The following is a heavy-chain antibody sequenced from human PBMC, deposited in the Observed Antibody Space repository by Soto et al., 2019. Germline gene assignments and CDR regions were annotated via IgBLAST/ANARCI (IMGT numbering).Heavy chain of an antibody. D-gene: IGHD5-12*01. CDR2: IYYLGNT. V-gene: IGHV4-39*01. CDR1: GGSISSSSSY. J-gene: IGHJ6*03. Sequence: SETLSLTCTVSGGSISSSSSYWGWIRQPPGKGLEWVGSIYYLGNTYYNPSLGSRVTISVDTSKNQFSLKLSSVTAADTAVYYCARHGSLSYYMDVWGKGTTVTVSS. CDR3: ARHGSLSYYMDV.